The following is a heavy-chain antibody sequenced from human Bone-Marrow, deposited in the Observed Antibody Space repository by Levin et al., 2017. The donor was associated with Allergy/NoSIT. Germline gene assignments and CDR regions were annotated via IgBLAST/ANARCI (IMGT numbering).Heavy chain of an antibody. D-gene: IGHD3-10*01. V-gene: IGHV1-69*13. CDR1: GGTFSNYA. CDR3: ARLFYGINM. CDR2: IIPIFDTT. Sequence: GASVKVSCKASGGTFSNYAVSWVRRAPGQGLEYMGGIIPIFDTTQYAQMVQGRITITGEESTRTVYMEVSSVRSEDTALYYCARLFYGINMWGQGTMITVS. J-gene: IGHJ3*02.